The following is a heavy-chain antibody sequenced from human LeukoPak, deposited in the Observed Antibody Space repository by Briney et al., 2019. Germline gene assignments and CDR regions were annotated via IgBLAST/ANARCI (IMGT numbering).Heavy chain of an antibody. CDR2: ITSSSSYI. CDR3: ARDLSSGWSLDH. D-gene: IGHD6-19*01. V-gene: IGHV3-21*01. Sequence: PGGSLRLSCAASGFTFSSYSMNWVRQAPGKGLEWVSSITSSSSYICYADSVKGRFTISRDNAKNSLYLQMNGLRAEDTAVYYCARDLSSGWSLDHWGQGTLVTVSS. J-gene: IGHJ4*02. CDR1: GFTFSSYS.